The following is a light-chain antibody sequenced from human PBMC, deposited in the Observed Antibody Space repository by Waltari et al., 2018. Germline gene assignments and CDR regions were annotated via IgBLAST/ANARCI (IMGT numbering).Light chain of an antibody. V-gene: IGLV3-19*01. J-gene: IGLJ3*02. Sequence: SSELTQDPAVSVALGQTVRITCQGDSLRSYYASWYQQKPGQAPVLVIDGKNNRPSGIPDRFSGSSSGNTASLTITGAQAEDEADYYGNSRDSSGNNWVFGGGTKLTVL. CDR1: SLRSYY. CDR3: NSRDSSGNNWV. CDR2: GKN.